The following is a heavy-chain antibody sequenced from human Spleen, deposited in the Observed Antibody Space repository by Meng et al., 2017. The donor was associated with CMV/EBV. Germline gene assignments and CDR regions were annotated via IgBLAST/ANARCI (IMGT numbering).Heavy chain of an antibody. CDR2: IKSKTDGGTT. Sequence: SCAASGFTFSNAWMSWVRQAPGKGLEWVGRIKSKTDGGTTDYAAPVKGRFTISRDDSKNTLYLQMNSLKTEDTAVYYCSTIFGVVKDYWGQGTLVTVSS. CDR3: STIFGVVKDY. D-gene: IGHD3-3*01. CDR1: GFTFSNAW. J-gene: IGHJ4*02. V-gene: IGHV3-15*01.